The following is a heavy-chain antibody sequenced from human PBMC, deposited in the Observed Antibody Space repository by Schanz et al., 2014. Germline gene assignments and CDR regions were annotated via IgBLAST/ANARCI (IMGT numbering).Heavy chain of an antibody. D-gene: IGHD5-12*01. CDR3: ASPSGYSDYGTYFDF. Sequence: VQLVESGGGLVQPGGSLRLSCAASGFTFSSYAMHWVRQAPGKGLEWVALISNDGSIKYYADSVEGRFTISRDNSRNTLSLQMNSLRTEDTTVYYCASPSGYSDYGTYFDFWGQGTLVTVSS. J-gene: IGHJ4*02. CDR1: GFTFSSYA. CDR2: ISNDGSIK. V-gene: IGHV3-30-3*01.